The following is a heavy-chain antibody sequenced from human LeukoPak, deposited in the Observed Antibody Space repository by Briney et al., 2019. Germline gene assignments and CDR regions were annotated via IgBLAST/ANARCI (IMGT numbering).Heavy chain of an antibody. J-gene: IGHJ4*02. CDR3: AKDTRASSSWYWGSDY. Sequence: QTGGSLRLSCAASGFTFSSYAMHWVRQAPGKGLEWVAVISYDGSNKYYADSVKGRFTISRDNSKNTLYLQMNSLRAEDTAVYYCAKDTRASSSWYWGSDYWGQGTLVTVSS. CDR2: ISYDGSNK. V-gene: IGHV3-30-3*01. CDR1: GFTFSSYA. D-gene: IGHD6-13*01.